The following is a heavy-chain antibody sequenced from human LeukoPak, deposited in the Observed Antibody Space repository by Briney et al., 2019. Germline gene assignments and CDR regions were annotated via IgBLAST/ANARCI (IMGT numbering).Heavy chain of an antibody. CDR3: ARPRGSYFDFDY. CDR1: GGSISSSSYY. D-gene: IGHD1-26*01. J-gene: IGHJ4*02. V-gene: IGHV4-39*01. CDR2: IYYSGST. Sequence: SETLSLTCTVSGGSISSSSYYWGWIRQPPGKGLEWIGSIYYSGSTYYNPSLKSRVTTSVDTSRNQFSLKLSSVTAADTAVYYCARPRGSYFDFDYWGQGTLVTVSS.